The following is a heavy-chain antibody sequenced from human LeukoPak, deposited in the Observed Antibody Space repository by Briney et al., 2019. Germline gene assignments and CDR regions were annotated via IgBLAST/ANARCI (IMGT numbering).Heavy chain of an antibody. Sequence: SGPTLVNPTQTLTLTCTFSGFSLSTSGVGVGWIRQPPGKALEWLALIYWDDDKRYSPSLKSRLTITKDTSKNQVVLTMTNMDPVDTATYYCAHNAGGCSYGYPPYFDYWGQGTLVTASS. CDR2: IYWDDDK. J-gene: IGHJ4*02. V-gene: IGHV2-5*02. D-gene: IGHD5-18*01. CDR3: AHNAGGCSYGYPPYFDY. CDR1: GFSLSTSGVG.